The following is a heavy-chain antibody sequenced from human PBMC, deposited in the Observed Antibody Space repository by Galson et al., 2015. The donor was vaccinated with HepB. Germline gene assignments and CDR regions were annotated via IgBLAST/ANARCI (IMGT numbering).Heavy chain of an antibody. D-gene: IGHD2-8*01. Sequence: QAPGKGLESVAVITSDGNNKYYVDSVKGRFTISRDNSKNTLYLQLNSLRPADTAVYYCARVNNGHHFDHWGQGTLVTVSS. CDR2: ITSDGNNK. CDR3: ARVNNGHHFDH. J-gene: IGHJ4*02. V-gene: IGHV3-30*03.